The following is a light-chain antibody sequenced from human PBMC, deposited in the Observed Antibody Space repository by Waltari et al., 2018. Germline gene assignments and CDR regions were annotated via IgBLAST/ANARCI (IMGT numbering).Light chain of an antibody. CDR2: RNN. V-gene: IGLV1-47*01. J-gene: IGLJ3*02. CDR1: SSNIGDNY. CDR3: AAWDDSLSGWV. Sequence: QPVLTQLPSASVTPGQGVTISCSGSSSNIGDNYVYWYQQFPGTSPKLLIHRNNQRPSGVPDRFSGSKSGTSAFLVISGLRSEDEADYHCAAWDDSLSGWVFGGGTKVTVL.